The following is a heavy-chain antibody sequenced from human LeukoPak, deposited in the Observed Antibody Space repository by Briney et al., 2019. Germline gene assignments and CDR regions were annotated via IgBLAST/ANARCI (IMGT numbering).Heavy chain of an antibody. J-gene: IGHJ3*02. CDR3: ARDGDYDILTGYLHAFDI. CDR2: IYTSGST. CDR1: GGSISSGSYY. D-gene: IGHD3-9*01. Sequence: SETLSLTCTVSGGSISSGSYYWSWIRQPAGKGLEWIGRIYTSGSTNYNPSLKSRVTMSVDTSKNQFSLKLSSVTAADTAVYYCARDGDYDILTGYLHAFDIWGQGTMVTVSS. V-gene: IGHV4-61*02.